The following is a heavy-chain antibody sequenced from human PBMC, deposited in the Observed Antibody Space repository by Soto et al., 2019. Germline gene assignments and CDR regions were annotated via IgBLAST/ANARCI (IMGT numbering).Heavy chain of an antibody. V-gene: IGHV4-4*02. J-gene: IGHJ6*02. CDR1: GASLRSRNW. Sequence: SERRCLTCAGSGASLRSRNWWIWVRQAPVKGLEWIGKTSYSGSTNYNPSLKSRVTISVDRSKNQFSLILSSVTAADTAVYYCVGAGEQVSLAHYYGMDVWGQGTTVTVS. CDR3: VGAGEQVSLAHYYGMDV. CDR2: TSYSGST. D-gene: IGHD3-16*01.